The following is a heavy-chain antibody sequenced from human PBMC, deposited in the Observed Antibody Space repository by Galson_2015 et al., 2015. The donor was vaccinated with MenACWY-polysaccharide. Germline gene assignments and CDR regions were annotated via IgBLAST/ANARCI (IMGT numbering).Heavy chain of an antibody. CDR2: TYYRSKWYK. V-gene: IGHV6-1*01. D-gene: IGHD6-19*01. Sequence: CAISGDSVSSNSAAWNWIRQSPSRGLEWLRRTYYRSKWYKYYALSVKSRMTINVDTAKNQFSLQLNSVTPEDTAMYYCASQGIAVAGVIDYWGQGTLVTVSS. CDR1: GDSVSSNSAA. J-gene: IGHJ4*02. CDR3: ASQGIAVAGVIDY.